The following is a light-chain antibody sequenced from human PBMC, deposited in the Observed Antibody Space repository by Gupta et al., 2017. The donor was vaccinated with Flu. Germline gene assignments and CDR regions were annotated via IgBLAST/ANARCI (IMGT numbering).Light chain of an antibody. J-gene: IGKJ1*01. CDR1: QSVSSN. CDR2: GAF. CDR3: QQYNNWPIT. Sequence: PSTLSVSPGERVTLTCRASQSVSSNLAWYQQKPGQAPRVLIYGAFTRATGIPARVSGSGSGTEYTLTISSLQSEDFAVYYCQQYNNWPITFGQGTKVEIK. V-gene: IGKV3-15*01.